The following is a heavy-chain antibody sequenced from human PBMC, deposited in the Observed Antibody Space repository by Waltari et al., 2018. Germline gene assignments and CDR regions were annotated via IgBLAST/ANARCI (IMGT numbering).Heavy chain of an antibody. D-gene: IGHD2-2*01. J-gene: IGHJ5*02. Sequence: EVQLVESGGGLVKPGGSLSLSCAASGFNFFDTWMPWVRQAPGKGLEWVGRIKRSSDGGAAEYAAPVNGRFIISRDDSSSTLYLQMNSLKSEDTAVYYCITDPANAYVRWFDPWGQGTLVTVSS. V-gene: IGHV3-15*01. CDR1: GFNFFDTW. CDR2: IKRSSDGGAA. CDR3: ITDPANAYVRWFDP.